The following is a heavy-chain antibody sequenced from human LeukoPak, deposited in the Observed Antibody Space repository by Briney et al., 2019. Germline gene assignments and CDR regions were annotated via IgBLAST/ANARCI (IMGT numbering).Heavy chain of an antibody. CDR2: ISGSGGST. CDR3: ARRASYDGTIFYFDY. CDR1: GFTFSSYA. Sequence: GGSLRLSCAASGFTFSSYAMSWVREAPGKGLEWDSTISGSGGSTYYADPVKGRFTISRDNSKNTLYLQMNSLRAEDTAVYYCARRASYDGTIFYFDYWGLGTLVTVSS. V-gene: IGHV3-23*01. D-gene: IGHD3-22*01. J-gene: IGHJ4*02.